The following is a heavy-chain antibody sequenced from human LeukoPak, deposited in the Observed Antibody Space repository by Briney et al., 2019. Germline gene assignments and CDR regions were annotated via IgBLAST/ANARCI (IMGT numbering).Heavy chain of an antibody. Sequence: SETLSLTCTVSGGSISSGSYYWSWIRQPAGKGLEWIGRIYTSGSTNYNPSLKSRVTISVDTSKNQFSLKLSSVIAADTAVYYCARGGKKYYDFWSGDYYYYMDVWGKGTTVTVSS. CDR1: GGSISSGSYY. D-gene: IGHD3-3*01. V-gene: IGHV4-61*02. CDR3: ARGGKKYYDFWSGDYYYYMDV. CDR2: IYTSGST. J-gene: IGHJ6*03.